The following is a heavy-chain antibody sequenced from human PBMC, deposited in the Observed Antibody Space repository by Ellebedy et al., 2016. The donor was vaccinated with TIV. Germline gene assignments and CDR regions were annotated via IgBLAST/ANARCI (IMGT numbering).Heavy chain of an antibody. V-gene: IGHV1-69*05. Sequence: ASVKVSCKASGGTFSSYAISWVRQAPGQGLEWMGGIIPIFGTANYAQKFQGRVTMTRDTSISTAYMELSRLRSDDTAVYYCARVSSFDYWGQGTLVTVSS. CDR1: GGTFSSYA. CDR3: ARVSSFDY. CDR2: IIPIFGTA. J-gene: IGHJ4*02.